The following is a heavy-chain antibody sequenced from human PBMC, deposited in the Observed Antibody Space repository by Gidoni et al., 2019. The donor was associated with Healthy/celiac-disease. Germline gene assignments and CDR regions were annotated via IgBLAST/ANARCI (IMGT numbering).Heavy chain of an antibody. CDR2: INPNSGGT. D-gene: IGHD2-2*01. Sequence: QVQLVQSGAEVKKPGASVKVSCKASGYTFTGYYMHWVRQAPGQGLEWMGWINPNSGGTNYAQKFQGRVTMTRDTSISTAYMELSRLRSDDTAVYYCARQYCSSTSCRRQLGWFDPWGQGTLVTVSS. V-gene: IGHV1-2*02. CDR1: GYTFTGYY. CDR3: ARQYCSSTSCRRQLGWFDP. J-gene: IGHJ5*02.